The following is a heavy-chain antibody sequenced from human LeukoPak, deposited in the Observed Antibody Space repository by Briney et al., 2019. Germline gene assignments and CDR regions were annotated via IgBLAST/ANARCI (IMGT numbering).Heavy chain of an antibody. J-gene: IGHJ6*02. D-gene: IGHD3-3*01. CDR3: ARGAWTDFWSGYHNYYYYGMDV. Sequence: ASVKVSCKASGYTFTSYYMHWVRQAPGQGLEWMGIINPSGGSTSYAQKFQGRVTMTRDTSTSTVYMELSSLRSEDTAVYYCARGAWTDFWSGYHNYYYYGMDVWGQGTTVTVSS. CDR1: GYTFTSYY. CDR2: INPSGGST. V-gene: IGHV1-46*01.